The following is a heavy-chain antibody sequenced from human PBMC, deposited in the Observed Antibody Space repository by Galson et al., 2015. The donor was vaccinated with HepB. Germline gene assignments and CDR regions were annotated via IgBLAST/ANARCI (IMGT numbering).Heavy chain of an antibody. CDR2: INMDGSST. CDR1: GFTFNTYW. D-gene: IGHD4-17*01. J-gene: IGHJ4*02. V-gene: IGHV3-74*01. CDR3: ARVATVTTPDG. Sequence: LRLSCAASGFTFNTYWMHWVRQPPGKGLVWVSRINMDGSSTNYADSVKGRFTISRDNAKNTLYLQMNSLRAEDTAVYYCARVATVTTPDGWGQGTLVTVSS.